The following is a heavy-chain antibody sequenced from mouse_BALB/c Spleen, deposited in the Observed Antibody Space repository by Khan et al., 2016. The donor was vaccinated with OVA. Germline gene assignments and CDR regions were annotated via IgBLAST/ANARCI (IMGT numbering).Heavy chain of an antibody. CDR2: ISSGGSYT. V-gene: IGHV5-6*01. D-gene: IGHD1-1*01. CDR3: ARLAYYYDSEGFAY. J-gene: IGHJ3*01. CDR1: GFTFSTYG. Sequence: EVELVESGGDLVKPEGSLNLSCAASGFTFSTYGMSWVRQTPDKRLEWVATISSGGSYTYYPDSVQGRFTISRDNAKNTLYLQMSSLKSEDTAMFYCARLAYYYDSEGFAYGGQGTLVTVSA.